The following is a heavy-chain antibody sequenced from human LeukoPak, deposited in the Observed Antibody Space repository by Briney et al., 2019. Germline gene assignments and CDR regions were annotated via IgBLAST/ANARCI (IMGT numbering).Heavy chain of an antibody. J-gene: IGHJ6*03. V-gene: IGHV4-39*07. CDR2: IYHSGST. Sequence: SETLSLTCTVSDDSFSSNSYYWAWIRQPPGKGLEWIGEIYHSGSTNYNPSLKSRVTISVDKSKNQFSLKLSSVTAADTAVYYCARDKGDIISGYYMDVWGKGTTVTVSS. D-gene: IGHD3-9*01. CDR3: ARDKGDIISGYYMDV. CDR1: DDSFSSNSYY.